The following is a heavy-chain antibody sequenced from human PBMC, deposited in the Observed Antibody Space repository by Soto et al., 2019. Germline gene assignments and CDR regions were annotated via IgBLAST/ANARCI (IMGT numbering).Heavy chain of an antibody. V-gene: IGHV6-1*01. CDR1: GDSVSSNSAA. CDR3: ARGFLVGADYGSGSLNWFDP. Sequence: QVQLQQSGPGLVKPSQTLSLTCAISGDSVSSNSAAWNWIRQSPSRGLEWLGRTYYRSKWYNDYAVSVKSRITINPDTSKNQFSLQLSSVAPEDTAVYYCARGFLVGADYGSGSLNWFDPWGQGTLVTVSS. CDR2: TYYRSKWYN. D-gene: IGHD3-10*01. J-gene: IGHJ5*02.